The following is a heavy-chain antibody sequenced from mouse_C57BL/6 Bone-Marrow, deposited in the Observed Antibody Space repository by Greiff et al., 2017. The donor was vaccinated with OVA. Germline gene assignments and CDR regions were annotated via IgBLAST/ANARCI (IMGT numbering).Heavy chain of an antibody. Sequence: VQLQQPGAELVKPGASVKVSCKASGYTFTSYWMHWVKQRPGQGLEWIGRIHPSDSDTNYNQKFKGTATLTVDNSSSTAYMQRSRLTSEDSAVNYCASGWSLVAYWGQGTLVTVSA. J-gene: IGHJ3*01. CDR3: ASGWSLVAY. CDR1: GYTFTSYW. D-gene: IGHD2-3*01. CDR2: IHPSDSDT. V-gene: IGHV1-74*01.